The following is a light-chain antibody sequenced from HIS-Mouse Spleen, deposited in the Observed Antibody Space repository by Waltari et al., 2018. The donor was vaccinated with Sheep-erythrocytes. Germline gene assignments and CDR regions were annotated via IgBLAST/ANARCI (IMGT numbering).Light chain of an antibody. J-gene: IGLJ3*02. V-gene: IGLV2-23*01. CDR3: CSYAGSSTPWV. CDR1: SSDVGSYNL. Sequence: QSALTQPASVSGSPGQSITISCTGTSSDVGSYNLVSWYQQHPGKAPKLMIYEGSKRPAGGSYRFSGSKSGNTASLTISGLQAEDEADYYCCSYAGSSTPWVFGGGTKLTVL. CDR2: EGS.